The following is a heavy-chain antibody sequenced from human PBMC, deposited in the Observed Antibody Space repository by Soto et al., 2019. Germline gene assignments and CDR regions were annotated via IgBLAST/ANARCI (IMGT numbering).Heavy chain of an antibody. J-gene: IGHJ6*02. Sequence: TSETLSLTCAVSGGSISSSNWWSWVRQPPGKGLEWIGYIYEGGSTGYNPSLESRVSISLDTSTNQLSLKLSSVTAADTAVYYCVRQGIGALHGLVDVWGQGTTVTVSS. D-gene: IGHD3-10*01. V-gene: IGHV4-4*02. CDR2: IYEGGST. CDR1: GGSISSSNW. CDR3: VRQGIGALHGLVDV.